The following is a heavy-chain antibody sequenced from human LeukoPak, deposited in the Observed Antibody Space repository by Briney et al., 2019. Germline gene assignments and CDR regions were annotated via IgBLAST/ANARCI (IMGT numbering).Heavy chain of an antibody. CDR2: ISSDGNKN. CDR3: AKHDGPIVVVTAKLDY. J-gene: IGHJ4*02. CDR1: GFTFSTYA. V-gene: IGHV3-30*18. Sequence: GGSLRLSCVAFGFTFSTYAMHWVRQAPGKGLEWVAFISSDGNKNYYEDSVKGRFTISRDNSKNTLFLQMSSLRPEDTAMYYCAKHDGPIVVVTAKLDYWGLGTLVTVSS. D-gene: IGHD2-21*02.